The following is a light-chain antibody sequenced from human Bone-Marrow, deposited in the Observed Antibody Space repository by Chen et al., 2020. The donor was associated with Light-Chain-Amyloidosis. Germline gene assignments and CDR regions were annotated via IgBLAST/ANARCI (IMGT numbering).Light chain of an antibody. V-gene: IGLV1-40*01. CDR2: GNT. CDR3: QSYDNSLSGPVV. CDR1: SSNIGAGFS. Sequence: QSVLTHPPSVSRAPGQRVTISCTGSSSNIGAGFSVHWYQQLSGTVPKLLIYGNTNRPSGVPDRFSGSKSGTSASLAITGLQAEDEADYYCQSYDNSLSGPVVFGGGTKLTVL. J-gene: IGLJ2*01.